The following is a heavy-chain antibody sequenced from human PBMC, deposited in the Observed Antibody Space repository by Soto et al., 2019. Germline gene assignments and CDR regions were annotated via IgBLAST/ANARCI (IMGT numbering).Heavy chain of an antibody. CDR1: GFTFSSYA. Sequence: GGSLRLSCAASGFTFSSYAMSWVRQAPGKGLEWVSAISGSGGSTYYADSVKGRFTISRDNSKNTLYLQMNSLRAEDTAVYYCAKSLSGWPAYSLFDYWGQGTLVTVSS. CDR3: AKSLSGWPAYSLFDY. V-gene: IGHV3-23*01. CDR2: ISGSGGST. J-gene: IGHJ4*02. D-gene: IGHD4-4*01.